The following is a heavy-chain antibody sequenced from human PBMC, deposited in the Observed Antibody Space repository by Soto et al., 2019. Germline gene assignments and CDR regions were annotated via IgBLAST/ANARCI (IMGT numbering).Heavy chain of an antibody. CDR2: ISYDGSNK. Sequence: QVQLVESGGGVVQPGRSLRLSCAASGFTFSSYAMHWVRQAPGKGLEWVAVISYDGSNKYYADSVKGRFTISRDNSKNTRYLQMNSLRAEDTAVYYCAREGSYYDSSGYLLYWGQGTLVTVSS. J-gene: IGHJ4*02. CDR3: AREGSYYDSSGYLLY. CDR1: GFTFSSYA. D-gene: IGHD3-22*01. V-gene: IGHV3-30-3*01.